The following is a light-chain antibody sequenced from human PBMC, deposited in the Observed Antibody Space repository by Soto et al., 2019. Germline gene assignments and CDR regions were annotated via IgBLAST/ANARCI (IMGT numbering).Light chain of an antibody. J-gene: IGKJ2*01. CDR1: QSVSSSY. Sequence: EIVLTQSPGTLSLSPGERATLSCRASQSVSSSYLAWYQQKPGQAPRLLIYGASSRATGIPDRFSGSGSGTEFTLTISRLEPEDFAVYYCQQYGSSPPYTFGQGTKVDIK. CDR3: QQYGSSPPYT. CDR2: GAS. V-gene: IGKV3-20*01.